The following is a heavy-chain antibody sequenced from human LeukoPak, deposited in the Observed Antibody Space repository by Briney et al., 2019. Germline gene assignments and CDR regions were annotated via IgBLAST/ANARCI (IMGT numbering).Heavy chain of an antibody. CDR3: ARKAQTGSHSGPFDI. Sequence: GRSLRLSCAASGFTFNSYGMHWVRQAPGKGLEWVALIWYDGSNKYYADSVKGRFTISRDNSKNTLYLQMNSLRAEDTAVYYCARKAQTGSHSGPFDIWGQGTLVTVSS. D-gene: IGHD1-26*01. CDR1: GFTFNSYG. J-gene: IGHJ3*02. V-gene: IGHV3-33*01. CDR2: IWYDGSNK.